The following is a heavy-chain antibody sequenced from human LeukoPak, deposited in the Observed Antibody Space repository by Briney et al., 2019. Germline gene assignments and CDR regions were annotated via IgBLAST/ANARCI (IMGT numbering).Heavy chain of an antibody. J-gene: IGHJ4*02. CDR1: GGSISSSNW. V-gene: IGHV4-4*02. CDR2: IYHSGST. CDR3: ARVGQLAPFDY. D-gene: IGHD6-6*01. Sequence: SGTLSLTCAVSGGSISSSNWWSWVRQPPGKGLEWIGEIYHSGSTNYNPSLKSRVTMSVDTSKNQFSLKLSSVTAADTAVYYCARVGQLAPFDYWGQGTLVTVSS.